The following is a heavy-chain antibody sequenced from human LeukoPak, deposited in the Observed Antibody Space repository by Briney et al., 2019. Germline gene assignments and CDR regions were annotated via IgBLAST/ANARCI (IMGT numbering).Heavy chain of an antibody. CDR2: ISSNGGST. J-gene: IGHJ4*02. D-gene: IGHD3-3*01. Sequence: GGSLRLSCAASGFTFSSYAMHWVRQAPGKGLEYVSAISSNGGSTYYANSVKGRFTISRDNSKNTLYLQMGSLRAEDMAVYYCARGNHQPRSSKPYYDFWSGSDYWGQGTLVTVSS. CDR1: GFTFSSYA. V-gene: IGHV3-64*01. CDR3: ARGNHQPRSSKPYYDFWSGSDY.